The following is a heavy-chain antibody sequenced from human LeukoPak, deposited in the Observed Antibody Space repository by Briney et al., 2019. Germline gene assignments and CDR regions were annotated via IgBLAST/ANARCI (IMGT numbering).Heavy chain of an antibody. CDR3: ARLYDSSGYYERDFDY. CDR1: GGTFSSYA. V-gene: IGHV1-69*06. J-gene: IGHJ4*02. CDR2: IIPIFGPA. Sequence: EASVKVSCKASGGTFSSYAFSWVRQAPGQGLEWMGGIIPIFGPANYAQKFQGRVTITADKSTSTAYMELSSLRSEDTAVYYCARLYDSSGYYERDFDYWGQGTLVTVSS. D-gene: IGHD3-22*01.